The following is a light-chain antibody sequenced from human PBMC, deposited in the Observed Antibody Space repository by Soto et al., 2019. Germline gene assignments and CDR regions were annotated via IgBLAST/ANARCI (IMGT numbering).Light chain of an antibody. Sequence: DIQMTQSPSTLSASVGDRVTITCRASQSISSWLAWYQQKPGKAPKFLIYDASNLESGVPSRFSGSGSGTKFTLTISSLQPDDFATYYCQQYSSYWTFGQGTKVDIK. J-gene: IGKJ1*01. V-gene: IGKV1-5*01. CDR3: QQYSSYWT. CDR2: DAS. CDR1: QSISSW.